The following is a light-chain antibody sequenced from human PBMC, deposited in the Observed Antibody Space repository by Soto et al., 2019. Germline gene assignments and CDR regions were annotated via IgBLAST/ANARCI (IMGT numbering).Light chain of an antibody. J-gene: IGLJ1*01. CDR1: SSDVGGYNY. Sequence: QSALTQPASVSGSPGQSITISCTGTSSDVGGYNYVSWYQQHPGKAPKLMIYEVSNRPSGVPNRFSGSKSGNTASLTISGLQAEDEADYYCSSYTSSSKVFGTGTKLTVL. CDR3: SSYTSSSKV. CDR2: EVS. V-gene: IGLV2-14*01.